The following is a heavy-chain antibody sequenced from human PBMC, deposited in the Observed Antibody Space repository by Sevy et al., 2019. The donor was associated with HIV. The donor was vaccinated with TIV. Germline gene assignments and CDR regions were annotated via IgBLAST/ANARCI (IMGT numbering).Heavy chain of an antibody. J-gene: IGHJ6*02. V-gene: IGHV3-64D*06. CDR3: GGQLQYHYYGMDV. D-gene: IGHD6-6*01. CDR2: ISSNGGST. CDR1: GFTFSSYA. Sequence: GGSLRLSCSASGFTFSSYAMHWVRQAPGKGLEYVSAISSNGGSTYYADSAKGRFTISRDNSKNTLYLQMSSLRAEDTAVYYCGGQLQYHYYGMDVWGQGTTVTVSS.